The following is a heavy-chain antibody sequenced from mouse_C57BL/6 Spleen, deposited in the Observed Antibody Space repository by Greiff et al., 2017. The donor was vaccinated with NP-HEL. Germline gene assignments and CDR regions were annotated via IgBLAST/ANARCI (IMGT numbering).Heavy chain of an antibody. J-gene: IGHJ4*01. D-gene: IGHD2-5*01. CDR2: INPSNGGT. CDR3: ARSHSNYEGNCAMDY. CDR1: GYTFTSYW. Sequence: QVQLQQPGTELVKPGASVKLSCKASGYTFTSYWMHWVKQRPGQGLEWIGNINPSNGGTNYNEKFKSKATLTVDKSSSTAYMQLSSLTLEDSAVYYCARSHSNYEGNCAMDYWGQGTSVTVSS. V-gene: IGHV1-53*01.